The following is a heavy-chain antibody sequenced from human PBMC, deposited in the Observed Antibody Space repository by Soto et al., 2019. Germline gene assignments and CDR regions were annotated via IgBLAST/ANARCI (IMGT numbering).Heavy chain of an antibody. Sequence: PGGSLRLSCAASGFTFSSYSMNWVRQAPGKGLEWVSYISSSSSTIYYADSVKGRFTISRDNAKNSLYLQMNSLRAEDTAVYYCARDLGITGTVYYFDYWGQGTLVTVSS. V-gene: IGHV3-48*01. D-gene: IGHD1-20*01. CDR1: GFTFSSYS. CDR3: ARDLGITGTVYYFDY. J-gene: IGHJ4*02. CDR2: ISSSSSTI.